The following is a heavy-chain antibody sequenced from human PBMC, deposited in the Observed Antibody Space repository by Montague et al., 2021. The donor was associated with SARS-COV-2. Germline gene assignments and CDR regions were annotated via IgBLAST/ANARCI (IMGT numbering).Heavy chain of an antibody. D-gene: IGHD3-22*01. CDR1: GGSFSGYY. V-gene: IGHV4-34*01. J-gene: IGHJ5*02. CDR3: EWGPRITKIVVFITGIWFDP. CDR2: INHSGST. Sequence: SETLSLTCAVYGGSFSGYYWSWIRKPPGKGLEWIGEINHSGSTNYNPSLKSRVTISVDTSKNQFSLKLSSVTAADTAVYYCEWGPRITKIVVFITGIWFDPWGQGTLVTVSS.